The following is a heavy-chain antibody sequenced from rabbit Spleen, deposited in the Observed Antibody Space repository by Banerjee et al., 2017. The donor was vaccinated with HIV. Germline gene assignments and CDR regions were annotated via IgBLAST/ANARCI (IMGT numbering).Heavy chain of an antibody. CDR1: GFSFSSGYY. D-gene: IGHD1-1*01. CDR3: ARGSGGGYGHGMDL. V-gene: IGHV1S45*01. Sequence: QEQLEESGGDLVKPGASLTLTCKASGFSFSSGYYMCWVRQAPGKGLEWIGCINTGSVSAYYASWAKGRFTISKTSSTTVTLQMTSLTAADTATYFCARGSGGGYGHGMDLWGQGTLVTVS. CDR2: INTGSVSA. J-gene: IGHJ6*01.